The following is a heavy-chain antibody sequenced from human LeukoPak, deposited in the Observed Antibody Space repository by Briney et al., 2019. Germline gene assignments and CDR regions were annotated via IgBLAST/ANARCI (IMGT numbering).Heavy chain of an antibody. CDR3: ARVTGELEPGDY. J-gene: IGHJ4*02. D-gene: IGHD1-26*01. Sequence: SETLSLTCTVSGGSISSSSYYWGWIRQPPGKWLEWIGSIYYSGSTYYNPSLKSRVTISVDKSKNQFSLKLSCVTAEDTAVYYCARVTGELEPGDYWGQGTLVTVSS. CDR1: GGSISSSSYY. V-gene: IGHV4-39*07. CDR2: IYYSGST.